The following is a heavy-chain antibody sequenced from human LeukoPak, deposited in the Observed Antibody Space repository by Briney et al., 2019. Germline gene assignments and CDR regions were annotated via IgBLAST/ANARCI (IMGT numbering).Heavy chain of an antibody. J-gene: IGHJ4*02. CDR1: GYTFTGYY. CDR2: INPNSGGT. D-gene: IGHD3-10*01. V-gene: IGHV1-2*02. Sequence: ASVKVSCKASGYTFTGYYMHWVRQAPGQGLEWMGWINPNSGGTNYAQKFQGRVTMTRDTSISTAYMELSRLGSDDTAVYYCARQSRITMVRGVPPDDYWGQGTLVTVSS. CDR3: ARQSRITMVRGVPPDDY.